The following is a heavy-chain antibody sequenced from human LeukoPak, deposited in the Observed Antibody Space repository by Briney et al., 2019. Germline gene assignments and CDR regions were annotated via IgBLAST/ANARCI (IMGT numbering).Heavy chain of an antibody. D-gene: IGHD5-18*01. Sequence: SETLSLTCAVYGGSFSGYYWSWIRQPPGKGLEWIGEINHSGSTNYNPSLKSRVTISVDTSKNQFSLKLSSVTAADTAVYYCVAGHSYGLGPFDYWGQGTLVTVSS. CDR1: GGSFSGYY. CDR3: VAGHSYGLGPFDY. CDR2: INHSGST. V-gene: IGHV4-34*01. J-gene: IGHJ4*02.